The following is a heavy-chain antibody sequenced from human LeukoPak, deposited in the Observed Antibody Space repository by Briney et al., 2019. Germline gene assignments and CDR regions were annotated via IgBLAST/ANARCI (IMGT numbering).Heavy chain of an antibody. Sequence: GSSVKVSCKASGGTFSSYAISWVRQAPGQGLEWMGGIIPIFGTANYAQKFQGRVTITTDESTSTAYMELSSPRSEDTAVYYCARYRPTYYYNSSGYSGSGPYFDYWGQGTLVTVSS. D-gene: IGHD3-22*01. CDR2: IIPIFGTA. CDR3: ARYRPTYYYNSSGYSGSGPYFDY. CDR1: GGTFSSYA. J-gene: IGHJ4*02. V-gene: IGHV1-69*05.